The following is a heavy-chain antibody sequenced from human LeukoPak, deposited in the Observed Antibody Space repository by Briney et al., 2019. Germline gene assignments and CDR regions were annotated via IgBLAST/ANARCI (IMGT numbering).Heavy chain of an antibody. Sequence: ASVKVSCKASGYTFTSYYMHWVRQAPGQGLEWMGIINPSGGSTSYAQKFQGRVTMTRDTSTSTVYMELSSLRSEDTAVYYCAREESIGYTYYYDSSGYYSFFYWGQGTLVTVSS. CDR3: AREESIGYTYYYDSSGYYSFFY. V-gene: IGHV1-46*01. J-gene: IGHJ4*02. CDR1: GYTFTSYY. D-gene: IGHD3-22*01. CDR2: INPSGGST.